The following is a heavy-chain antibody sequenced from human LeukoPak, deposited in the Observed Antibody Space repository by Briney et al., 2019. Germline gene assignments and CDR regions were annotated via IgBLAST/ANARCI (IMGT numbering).Heavy chain of an antibody. CDR2: ISNIDGST. Sequence: GGSLRLSCVASGFSFKNYGMNWVRQAPGKGLEWVSSISNIDGSTKYADSVKGRFTISTDKSKNTLFLQMNSLRAEDTAVYYCAKEDLGRTFDYWGQGTLVTVSS. V-gene: IGHV3-23*01. J-gene: IGHJ4*02. CDR1: GFSFKNYG. D-gene: IGHD7-27*01. CDR3: AKEDLGRTFDY.